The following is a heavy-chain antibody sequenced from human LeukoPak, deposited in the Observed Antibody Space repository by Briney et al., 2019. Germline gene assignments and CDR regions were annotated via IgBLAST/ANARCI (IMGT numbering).Heavy chain of an antibody. CDR1: GYTLTSYG. CDR3: ARDDYGDYPRDY. J-gene: IGHJ4*02. V-gene: IGHV1-18*01. CDR2: ISAYNGNT. D-gene: IGHD4-17*01. Sequence: ASVKVSCKASGYTLTSYGISWVRQAPGQGLEWMGWISAYNGNTNYAQKLQGRVTMTTDTSTSTAYMELRSLRSDDTAVYYCARDDYGDYPRDYWGQGTLVTVSS.